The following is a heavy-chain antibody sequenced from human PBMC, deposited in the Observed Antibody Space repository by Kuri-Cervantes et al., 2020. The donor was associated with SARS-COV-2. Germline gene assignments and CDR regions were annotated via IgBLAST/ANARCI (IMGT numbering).Heavy chain of an antibody. CDR2: IDWDDDK. V-gene: IGHV2-70*04. CDR1: GFSLSTSGVG. Sequence: SGPTLVKPTQTLTLTCPFSGFSLSTSGVGVGWIRQPPGKALEWLARIDWDDDKCYSTSLKTRLTISKDTSKNQVVLTMTNMDPVDTATYYCARLVGAYPLSGMDDWGQGTTVTVSS. J-gene: IGHJ6*02. CDR3: ARLVGAYPLSGMDD. D-gene: IGHD1-26*01.